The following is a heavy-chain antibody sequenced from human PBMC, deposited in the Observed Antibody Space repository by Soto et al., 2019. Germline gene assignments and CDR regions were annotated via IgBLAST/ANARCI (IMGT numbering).Heavy chain of an antibody. J-gene: IGHJ5*02. CDR2: IDWDDDK. CDR1: GFSLSTSGMC. D-gene: IGHD3-10*01. CDR3: ARLTYYYGSGSSWFDP. Sequence: KSGPTLVNPTQTLTLTCTFSGFSLSTSGMCVSWIRQPPGKALEWLALIDWDDDKYYSTSLKTRLTISKDTSKNQVVLTMTNMDPVDTATYYCARLTYYYGSGSSWFDPWGQGTLVTVS. V-gene: IGHV2-70*01.